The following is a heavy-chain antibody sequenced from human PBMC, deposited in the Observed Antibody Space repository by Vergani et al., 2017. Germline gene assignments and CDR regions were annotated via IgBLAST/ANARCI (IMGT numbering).Heavy chain of an antibody. Sequence: EVQLVQSGAEVKKPGESLKISCKGSGYSFTSYWIGWVRQMPGKGLEWMGIIYPGDSDTRYSPSFQGHVTISADKSISTAYLQWSSLKASDTAMYYCAIQTAEDYDSSGYYFDYWGQGTLVTVSS. J-gene: IGHJ4*02. V-gene: IGHV5-51*01. CDR3: AIQTAEDYDSSGYYFDY. CDR1: GYSFTSYW. D-gene: IGHD3-22*01. CDR2: IYPGDSDT.